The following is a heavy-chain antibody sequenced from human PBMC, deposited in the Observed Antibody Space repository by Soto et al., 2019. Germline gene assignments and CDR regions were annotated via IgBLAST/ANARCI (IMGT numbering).Heavy chain of an antibody. CDR2: IYPGDSDT. D-gene: IGHD2-15*01. Sequence: PGESLKISCTGSGYSFTSYWIGWVRQMPGKGLEWMGIIYPGDSDTRYSPSFQGQVTISADKSISTAYLQWSSLKASDTAMYYCARLIVVVVAATLGAWGWFDPWGQGTLVTVSS. CDR1: GYSFTSYW. V-gene: IGHV5-51*01. J-gene: IGHJ5*02. CDR3: ARLIVVVVAATLGAWGWFDP.